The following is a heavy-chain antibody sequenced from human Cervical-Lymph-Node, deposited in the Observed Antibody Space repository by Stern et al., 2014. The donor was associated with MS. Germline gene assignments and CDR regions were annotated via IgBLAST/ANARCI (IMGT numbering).Heavy chain of an antibody. CDR1: GGSISNTNW. D-gene: IGHD5-12*01. V-gene: IGHV4-4*02. CDR2: IYHSGTT. Sequence: QLQLQESGPGLVKPSGTLSLTCAVSGGSISNTNWWGWVRQTPGMGLEWIGEIYHSGTTNFSPSLKSRVTMSVDKSKNQFPLELKSVTAADTAIYYCARVNSGYNWFDYWGQGTLVTVSS. J-gene: IGHJ5*01. CDR3: ARVNSGYNWFDY.